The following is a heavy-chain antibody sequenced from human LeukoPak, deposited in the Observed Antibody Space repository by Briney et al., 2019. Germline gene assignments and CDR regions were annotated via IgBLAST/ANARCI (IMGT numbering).Heavy chain of an antibody. Sequence: GRSLRLSCAASGFTFSSYGMHWVRQAPGKGLEWVAVISCDGSNKYYADSVKGRFTISRDNSKNTLYLQMNSLRAEDTAVYYCAKDRGARVRSIDYWGQGTLVTVSS. D-gene: IGHD4-17*01. CDR1: GFTFSSYG. CDR3: AKDRGARVRSIDY. V-gene: IGHV3-30*18. CDR2: ISCDGSNK. J-gene: IGHJ4*02.